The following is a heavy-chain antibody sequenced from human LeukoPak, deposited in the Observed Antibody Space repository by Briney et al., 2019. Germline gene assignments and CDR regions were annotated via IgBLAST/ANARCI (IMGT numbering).Heavy chain of an antibody. D-gene: IGHD3-10*01. Sequence: PSETLSLTCTVSHVSISTYYWSRIRQPPGKGLEWMGYIHYSGSTNYNPSLKSRVTISVDTSKRQLSLMLRSVTAADTAVYYCARDIYGSGHGWFDTWGQGRLVTVSS. J-gene: IGHJ5*02. CDR1: HVSISTYY. CDR2: IHYSGST. CDR3: ARDIYGSGHGWFDT. V-gene: IGHV4-59*01.